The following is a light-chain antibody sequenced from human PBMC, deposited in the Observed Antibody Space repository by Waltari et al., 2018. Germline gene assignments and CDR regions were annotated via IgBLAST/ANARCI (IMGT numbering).Light chain of an antibody. CDR3: AAWDDSLKGWV. J-gene: IGLJ3*02. Sequence: QSVLPQPPSASGTPGQRVTISCSGSSSHIRTNTVHWYQQLPGTAPTLLIHINNQRPSGVPDRFSVSKSGTSASLAISGLRSEDEADYYCAAWDDSLKGWVFGGGTKLTVL. CDR1: SSHIRTNT. V-gene: IGLV1-44*01. CDR2: INN.